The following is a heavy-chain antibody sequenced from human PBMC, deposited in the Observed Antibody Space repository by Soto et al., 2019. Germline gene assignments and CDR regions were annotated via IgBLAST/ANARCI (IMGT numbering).Heavy chain of an antibody. D-gene: IGHD3-10*01. V-gene: IGHV3-30*18. CDR2: ISYDGSNK. CDR1: GFTFSSYG. CDR3: AKGESRYYGSRPNHNDY. J-gene: IGHJ4*02. Sequence: QVQLVESGGGVVQPGRSLRLSCAASGFTFSSYGMHWVRQAPGKGLEWVAVISYDGSNKYYADSVKGRFTISRDNSKNTLYQQMNSLRAEDTAVYYCAKGESRYYGSRPNHNDYWGQGTLVTVSS.